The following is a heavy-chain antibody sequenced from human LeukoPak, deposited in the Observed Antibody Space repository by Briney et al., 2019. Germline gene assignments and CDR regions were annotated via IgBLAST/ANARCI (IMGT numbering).Heavy chain of an antibody. CDR1: GFTFSSYA. J-gene: IGHJ4*02. V-gene: IGHV3-23*01. CDR3: AKPGAVAGTANSFDY. CDR2: ISGSGSGT. Sequence: GGSLRLSCAASGFTFSSYAMSWVRQAPGEGLQWVSGISGSGSGTYYADSVRGRFTISRDNSKNTLYLQMNSLRAEDTAVYYCAKPGAVAGTANSFDYWGQGTLVTVSS. D-gene: IGHD6-19*01.